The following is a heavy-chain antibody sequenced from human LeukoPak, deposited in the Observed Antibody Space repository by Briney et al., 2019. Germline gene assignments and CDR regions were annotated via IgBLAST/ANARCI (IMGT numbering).Heavy chain of an antibody. V-gene: IGHV4-34*01. CDR1: GESFSNYF. D-gene: IGHD6-19*01. CDR3: ARGGGVAVADYFFDF. CDR2: INHSGST. Sequence: SETLSLTCAVSGESFSNYFWSWIRQSPGKGLEWIGEINHSGSTNYNPSLKSRATVSVDPAKNQLSLKLRSVTAADTAVYYCARGGGVAVADYFFDFWGQGTLVTVSS. J-gene: IGHJ4*02.